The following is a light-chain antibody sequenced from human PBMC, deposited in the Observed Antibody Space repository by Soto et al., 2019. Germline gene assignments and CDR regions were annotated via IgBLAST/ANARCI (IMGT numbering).Light chain of an antibody. Sequence: EMVMTQSPATLSLSPGERATLSCRASQSVSSYLAWYQQKPGRAPTLLIYDASNRATGITARFIGSGCGRDVTLTTISREPEDFSVYYCQQRSNWPPAFGGGTRLEI. V-gene: IGKV3-11*02. CDR1: QSVSSY. CDR3: QQRSNWPPA. J-gene: IGKJ5*01. CDR2: DAS.